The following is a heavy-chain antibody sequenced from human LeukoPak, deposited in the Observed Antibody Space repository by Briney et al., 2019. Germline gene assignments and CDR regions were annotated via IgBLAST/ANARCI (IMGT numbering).Heavy chain of an antibody. D-gene: IGHD3-10*01. CDR2: IYYSGST. V-gene: IGHV4-39*01. Sequence: DPSETLSLTCTVSGGSISSSSYYWGWIRQPPGKGLEWIGSIYYSGSTYYNPSLKSRVTISVDTSKNQFSLKLSSVTAADTAVYYCARGPMVRTNLFDYWGQGTLVTVSS. CDR3: ARGPMVRTNLFDY. J-gene: IGHJ4*02. CDR1: GGSISSSSYY.